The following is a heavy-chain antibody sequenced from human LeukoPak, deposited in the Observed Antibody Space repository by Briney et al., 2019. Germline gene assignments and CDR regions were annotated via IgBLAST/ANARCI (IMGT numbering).Heavy chain of an antibody. D-gene: IGHD3-22*01. CDR2: ICSGGTT. Sequence: GGSLRLSCAASGFTVSRNYMSWVRQAPGKGLEWVSVICSGGTTYYADSVKGRFTISRDNAKNSLYLQMNSLRAEDTALYYCARDYDSSGYSDAFDIWGQGTMVTVSS. CDR1: GFTVSRNY. CDR3: ARDYDSSGYSDAFDI. V-gene: IGHV3-53*01. J-gene: IGHJ3*02.